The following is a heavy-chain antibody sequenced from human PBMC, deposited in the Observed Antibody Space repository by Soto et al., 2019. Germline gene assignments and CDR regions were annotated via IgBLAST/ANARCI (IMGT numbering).Heavy chain of an antibody. CDR3: VRQGFGRLHGLVDV. J-gene: IGHJ6*02. CDR1: NDSSSNYK. CDR2: IDSNGGT. D-gene: IGHD3-10*01. Sequence: SETLSLTCTVSNDSSSNYKWSWIRQPPGRRLEWIGYIDSNGGTSYNPSLQSRVTISIDTSTKQFFLKLSSVTAADTAVYYCVRQGFGRLHGLVDVWGQGTTVTVSS. V-gene: IGHV4-59*08.